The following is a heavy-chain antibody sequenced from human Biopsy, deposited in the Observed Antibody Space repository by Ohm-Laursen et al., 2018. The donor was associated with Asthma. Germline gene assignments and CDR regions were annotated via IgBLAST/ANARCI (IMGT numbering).Heavy chain of an antibody. Sequence: ASVKVSCKASGDSLGSFINYAISWVRQAPRQGLEWMGGLIPVLGTADYAPMFEGRVTITADESTSTAYLELTSLRFEDTAVYYCARGYSGTGRIVYYYSGMEVWGQGTTVTVSS. J-gene: IGHJ6*02. CDR1: GDSLGSFINYA. CDR3: ARGYSGTGRIVYYYSGMEV. V-gene: IGHV1-69*13. D-gene: IGHD5-12*01. CDR2: LIPVLGTA.